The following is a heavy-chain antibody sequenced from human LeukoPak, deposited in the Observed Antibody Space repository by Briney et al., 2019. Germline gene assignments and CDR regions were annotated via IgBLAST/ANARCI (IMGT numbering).Heavy chain of an antibody. J-gene: IGHJ5*02. Sequence: SETLSLTCTVSGGSISSYYWSWIRQPAGKGLEWIGRIYTSGSTNYNPSLKSRVTMSVDTSKNQFSLKLSSETAADTAVYYCARDPSDLRWFDPWGQGSLVTVSS. D-gene: IGHD3-3*01. CDR1: GGSISSYY. V-gene: IGHV4-4*07. CDR2: IYTSGST. CDR3: ARDPSDLRWFDP.